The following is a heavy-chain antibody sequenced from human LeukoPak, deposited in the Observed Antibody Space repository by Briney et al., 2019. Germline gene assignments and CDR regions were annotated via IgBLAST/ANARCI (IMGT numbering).Heavy chain of an antibody. CDR1: GFTFDDYA. J-gene: IGHJ3*02. D-gene: IGHD7-27*01. CDR3: AKEVGPGEPTGDAFDI. V-gene: IGHV3-9*03. Sequence: GGSLRLSCAASGFTFDDYAMHWVRQAPGKGLEWVSGISWNSGSIGYADSVKGRFTISRDNAKNSLYLQMNSLRAEDMALYYCAKEVGPGEPTGDAFDIWGQGTMVTVSS. CDR2: ISWNSGSI.